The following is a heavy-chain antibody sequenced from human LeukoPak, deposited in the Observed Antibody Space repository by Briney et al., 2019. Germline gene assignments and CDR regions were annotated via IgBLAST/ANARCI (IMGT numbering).Heavy chain of an antibody. J-gene: IGHJ6*02. CDR1: GFTFSSYS. Sequence: PGGSLRLSCAASGFTFSSYSMNWVPQAPGKGLEWVSSISSSSSYIYYADSVKGRFTISRDNAKNSLYLQMNSLRAEDTAVYYCARGSGYDYYYGMDVWGQGTTVTVSS. CDR2: ISSSSSYI. CDR3: ARGSGYDYYYGMDV. D-gene: IGHD3-22*01. V-gene: IGHV3-21*01.